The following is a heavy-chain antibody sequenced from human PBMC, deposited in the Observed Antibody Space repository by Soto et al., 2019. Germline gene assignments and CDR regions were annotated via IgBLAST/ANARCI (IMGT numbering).Heavy chain of an antibody. V-gene: IGHV3-74*01. CDR1: GLTFSSYW. D-gene: IGHD6-13*01. CDR3: VRDQPAEEQLFDF. J-gene: IGHJ4*02. Sequence: GGSLRLSCAASGLTFSSYWMHWVRQAPGKGLVWVARINFDGGNRDYADSVKGRFTISRDNAKNTLYLQMHSLGAEDTGVYYCVRDQPAEEQLFDFWGPGTLVTVSS. CDR2: INFDGGNR.